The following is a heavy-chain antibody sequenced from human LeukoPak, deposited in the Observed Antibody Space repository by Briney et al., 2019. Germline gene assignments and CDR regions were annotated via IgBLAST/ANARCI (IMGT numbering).Heavy chain of an antibody. D-gene: IGHD2-21*02. J-gene: IGHJ5*02. CDR3: ARGPTAIHSDGLFDP. CDR2: IIPIFGTA. Sequence: SVKVSCKASGGTFSSYAVSWVRQAPGQELEWMGGIIPIFGTANYAQKFQGRVTITADESTSTAYMELSSLRSEDTAVYYCARGPTAIHSDGLFDPWGQGTLVTVSS. V-gene: IGHV1-69*01. CDR1: GGTFSSYA.